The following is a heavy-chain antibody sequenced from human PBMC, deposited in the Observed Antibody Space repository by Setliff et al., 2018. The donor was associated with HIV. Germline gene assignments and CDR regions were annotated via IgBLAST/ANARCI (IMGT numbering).Heavy chain of an antibody. V-gene: IGHV3-30*02. CDR1: GFTFKNKG. CDR2: IRYDGSNE. Sequence: GGSLRLSCAASGFTFKNKGXNWVRQAPGKGLEWVAFIRYDGSNEYYVDSVKGRFTISRENSKNTLYLQMNSLRPEDTAVYYSSNDFPPPNGMDVWGQGTTVTVSS. J-gene: IGHJ6*02. CDR3: SNDFPPPNGMDV.